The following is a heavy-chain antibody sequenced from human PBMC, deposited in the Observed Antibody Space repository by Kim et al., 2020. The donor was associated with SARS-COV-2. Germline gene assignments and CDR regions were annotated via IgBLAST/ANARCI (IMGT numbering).Heavy chain of an antibody. CDR2: ISSNGGST. V-gene: IGHV3-64D*06. D-gene: IGHD3-9*01. CDR3: VKVLRASYDILTGDYFQH. J-gene: IGHJ1*01. CDR1: GFTFSSYA. Sequence: GGSLRLSCSASGFTFSSYAMHWVRQAPGKGLEYVSAISSNGGSTYYADSVKGRFTISRDNSKNTLYLQMSSLRAADTAVYYCVKVLRASYDILTGDYFQHWGQGTLVTVSS.